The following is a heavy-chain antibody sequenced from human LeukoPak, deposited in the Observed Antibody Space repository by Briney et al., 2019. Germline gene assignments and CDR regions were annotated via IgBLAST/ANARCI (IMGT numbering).Heavy chain of an antibody. D-gene: IGHD6-6*01. CDR1: GYTFTGYY. Sequence: ASVKVSCKASGYTFTGYYIHWVRQAPGQGLEWMGWINPNSGGTNYAQKFQGRVTMTRDTSISTAYMELSRLRSDDTAVYYCARLHGRPSMAPLRRKDEYYFDYWGQGTLVTVSS. J-gene: IGHJ4*02. V-gene: IGHV1-2*02. CDR3: ARLHGRPSMAPLRRKDEYYFDY. CDR2: INPNSGGT.